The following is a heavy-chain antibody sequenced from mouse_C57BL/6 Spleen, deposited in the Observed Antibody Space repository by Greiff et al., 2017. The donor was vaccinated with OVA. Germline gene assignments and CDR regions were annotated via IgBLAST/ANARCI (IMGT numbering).Heavy chain of an antibody. Sequence: QVQLQQSGAELVRPGASVTLSCKASGYTFTDYEMHWVKQTPVHGLEWIGAIDPETGGTDYNQKFKGKAILTADKSSSTAYMELRRLTSEDSAVYYCTRRRDGYSLFAYWGQGTLVTVSA. V-gene: IGHV1-15*01. CDR3: TRRRDGYSLFAY. D-gene: IGHD2-3*01. CDR2: IDPETGGT. J-gene: IGHJ3*01. CDR1: GYTFTDYE.